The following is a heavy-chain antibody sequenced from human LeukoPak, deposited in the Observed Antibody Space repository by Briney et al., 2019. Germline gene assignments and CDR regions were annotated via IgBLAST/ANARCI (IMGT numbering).Heavy chain of an antibody. V-gene: IGHV4-59*08. CDR2: IYYSGST. CDR1: GGSISSYY. CDR3: ARVDIGAADPYYFDY. D-gene: IGHD6-13*01. Sequence: SETLSLTCTVSGGSISSYYWSWIRQPPGKGLEWIGYIYYSGSTNYNPSLKSRVTISVDTSKNQFSPKLSSVTAADTAVYYCARVDIGAADPYYFDYWGQGTLVTVSS. J-gene: IGHJ4*02.